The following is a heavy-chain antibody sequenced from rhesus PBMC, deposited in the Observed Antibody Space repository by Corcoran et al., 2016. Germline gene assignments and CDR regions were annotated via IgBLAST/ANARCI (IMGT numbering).Heavy chain of an antibody. CDR3: AKRGSGSWSS. CDR2: INSGGATT. Sequence: EVKLVETGGGLVQPVGSLKGAGADSGFTIGNYAVNWVRPGPGLEWVSSINSGGATTYYTDSVKGRFTISRDNSKNTLSLQMNSLRPEDTAVYYCAKRGSGSWSSWGQGVLVTVSS. V-gene: IGHV3S5*01. J-gene: IGHJ4*01. D-gene: IGHD6-25*01. CDR1: GFTIGNYA.